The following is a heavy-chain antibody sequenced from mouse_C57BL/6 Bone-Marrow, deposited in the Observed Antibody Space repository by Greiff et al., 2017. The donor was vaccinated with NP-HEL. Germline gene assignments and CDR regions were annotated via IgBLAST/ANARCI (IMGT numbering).Heavy chain of an antibody. CDR1: GFTFSDYY. CDR3: AREYYGSSYFDY. D-gene: IGHD1-1*01. J-gene: IGHJ2*01. Sequence: EVKLVESAGGLVQPGSSMKLSCTASGFTFSDYYMAWVRQVPEKGLEWVANINYDGSSTYYLDSLKSRFIISRDNAKNILYLQMSSLKSEDTATYYCAREYYGSSYFDYWGQGTTLTVSS. CDR2: INYDGSST. V-gene: IGHV5-16*01.